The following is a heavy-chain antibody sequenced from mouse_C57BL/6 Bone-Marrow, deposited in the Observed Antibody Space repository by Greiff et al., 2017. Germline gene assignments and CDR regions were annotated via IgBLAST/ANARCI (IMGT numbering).Heavy chain of an antibody. J-gene: IGHJ3*01. D-gene: IGHD1-1*01. Sequence: VQLQQSGAELARPGASVKLSCKASGYTFTSYGISWVKQRTGQGLEWIGEIYPRSGNTYYNEKFKGKATLTADKSSSTAYMELRSLTSEDSAVYFCARGLLLSSWFAYWGQGTLVTVSA. CDR1: GYTFTSYG. CDR2: IYPRSGNT. CDR3: ARGLLLSSWFAY. V-gene: IGHV1-81*01.